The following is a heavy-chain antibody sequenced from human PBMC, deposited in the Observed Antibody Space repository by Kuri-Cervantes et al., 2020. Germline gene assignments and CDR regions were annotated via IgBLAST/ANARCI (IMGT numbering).Heavy chain of an antibody. D-gene: IGHD4-17*01. CDR1: GFSLSNARMG. Sequence: SGPTLVKPTETLTLTCTVSGFSLSNARMGVSWIRQPPGKALEWLAHIFSNDEKSYSTSLKSRLTISKDTSKSQVVLTMTNMDPVDTATYYCAHRPPTVSSGAFDIWGQGTMVTVSS. CDR3: AHRPPTVSSGAFDI. CDR2: IFSNDEK. V-gene: IGHV2-26*01. J-gene: IGHJ3*02.